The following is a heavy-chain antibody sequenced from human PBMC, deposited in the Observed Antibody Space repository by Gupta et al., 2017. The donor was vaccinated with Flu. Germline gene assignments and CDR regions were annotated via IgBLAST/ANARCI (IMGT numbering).Heavy chain of an antibody. J-gene: IGHJ4*02. Sequence: QLRESGPRLLKPSQTLSLTCRVSGGSVNVFSYFWSWIRQHPEKGLEWIGYFHSSGNTYYNPALRSRLMMSIDTSKNEFSLELTSVTAADTAMYYCARRGTYYFDFWGQGALVTVSS. D-gene: IGHD1-7*01. CDR2: FHSSGNT. CDR3: ARRGTYYFDF. CDR1: GGSVNVFSYF. V-gene: IGHV4-31*03.